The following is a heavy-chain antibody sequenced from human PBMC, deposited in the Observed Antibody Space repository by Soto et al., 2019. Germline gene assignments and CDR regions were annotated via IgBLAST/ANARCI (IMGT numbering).Heavy chain of an antibody. CDR1: GYSISSGYY. J-gene: IGHJ5*02. CDR2: IYHSGST. D-gene: IGHD2-15*01. CDR3: ARELHYCSGGSCHGWFDP. V-gene: IGHV4-38-2*02. Sequence: SETLSLTCAVSGYSISSGYYWGWIRQPPGKGLEWIGSIYHSGSTYYNPSLKSRVTISVDTSKNQFSLKLSSVTAADTAVYYCARELHYCSGGSCHGWFDPWGQGTLVTVSS.